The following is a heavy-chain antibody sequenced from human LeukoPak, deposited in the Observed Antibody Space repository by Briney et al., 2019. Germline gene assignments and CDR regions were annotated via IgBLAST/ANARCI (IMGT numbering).Heavy chain of an antibody. D-gene: IGHD3-22*01. Sequence: SDTLSLTCTVSGASISTYYWTWIRQPPGKGLEWIGYMYYSGGTNYNPSLKSRVTISVDTSKKQFSLTLNSVTAADAAVYYCATSSRVYDTSGYYRNYFDYWGQGTLVTV. V-gene: IGHV4-59*08. J-gene: IGHJ4*02. CDR2: MYYSGGT. CDR3: ATSSRVYDTSGYYRNYFDY. CDR1: GASISTYY.